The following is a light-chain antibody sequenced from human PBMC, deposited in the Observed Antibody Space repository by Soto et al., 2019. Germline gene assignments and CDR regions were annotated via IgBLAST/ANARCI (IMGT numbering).Light chain of an antibody. CDR3: QQRSHWPLYT. J-gene: IGKJ2*01. Sequence: EIVLTQSPATLSLSPGERATLSCRASRSVSKYLAWYQQKPGQAPRLLLYDASNRAIGIPARFSGSGSGTQFTLTISNLDPEDFAVYYCQQRSHWPLYTFGQGTKLEIK. V-gene: IGKV3-11*01. CDR1: RSVSKY. CDR2: DAS.